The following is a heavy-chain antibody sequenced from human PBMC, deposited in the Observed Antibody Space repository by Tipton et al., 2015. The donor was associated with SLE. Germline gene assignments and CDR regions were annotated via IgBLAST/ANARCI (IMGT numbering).Heavy chain of an antibody. CDR2: ISYDGSNK. CDR3: ARGWGSGAFDI. V-gene: IGHV3-30-3*01. J-gene: IGHJ3*02. CDR1: GFTFSSYA. D-gene: IGHD7-27*01. Sequence: SLRLSCAASGFTFSSYAMHWVRQAPGKGLEWVAVISYDGSNKYYADSVKGRFTISRDNSKNTLFLQMNSLRTEDTAVYYCARGWGSGAFDIWGQGTMVTVSS.